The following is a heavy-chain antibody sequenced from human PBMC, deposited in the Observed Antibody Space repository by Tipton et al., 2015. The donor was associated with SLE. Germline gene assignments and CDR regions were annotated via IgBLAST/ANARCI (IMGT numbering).Heavy chain of an antibody. D-gene: IGHD2-2*02. Sequence: TLSLTCTVYGGSFIPYYWTWIRQPPGKGLEWIGEINHSGSTSYNPSLESRVTISVDTSKNQFSLNLSSVTAADAAMYYCALDAYCGSTGCYMWGQGTMVTVSS. CDR3: ALDAYCGSTGCYM. CDR2: INHSGST. J-gene: IGHJ4*02. V-gene: IGHV4-34*01. CDR1: GGSFIPYY.